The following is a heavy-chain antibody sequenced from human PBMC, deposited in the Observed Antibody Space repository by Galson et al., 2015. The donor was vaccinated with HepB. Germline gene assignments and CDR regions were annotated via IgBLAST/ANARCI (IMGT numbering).Heavy chain of an antibody. CDR1: GFTFSSYA. Sequence: SLRLSCAASGFTFSSYAMHWVRQAPGKGLEWVAVISYDGSNKYYADSVKGRFTISRDNSKNTLYLQMNSLRAEDTAVYYCARGPDFDYWGQGTLVTVSS. CDR2: ISYDGSNK. V-gene: IGHV3-30*04. CDR3: ARGPDFDY. J-gene: IGHJ4*02.